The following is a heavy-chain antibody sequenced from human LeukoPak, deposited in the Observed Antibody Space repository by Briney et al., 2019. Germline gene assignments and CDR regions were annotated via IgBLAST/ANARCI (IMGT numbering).Heavy chain of an antibody. V-gene: IGHV4-39*07. D-gene: IGHD3-3*01. CDR3: ARDRRTIWSGYYREGFDP. J-gene: IGHJ5*02. CDR1: GGSISSSSYY. CDR2: IYYSGST. Sequence: SETLSLTCTVSGGSISSSSYYWGWIRQPPGKGLEWIGSIYYSGSTYYNPSLKSRVTISVDTSKNQFSLKLSSVTAADTAVYYCARDRRTIWSGYYREGFDPWGQGTLVTVSS.